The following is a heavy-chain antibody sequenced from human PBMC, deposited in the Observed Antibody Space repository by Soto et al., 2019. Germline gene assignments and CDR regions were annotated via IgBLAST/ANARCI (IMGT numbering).Heavy chain of an antibody. V-gene: IGHV1-69*12. Sequence: QVQLVQSGAEVKKPGSSVKVSCKASGGTFSSYAISWVRQAPGQGLEWMGGIIPIFGTANYAQKFQGRVTITADXXTXTAXVELSSLRSEDTAVYYCARDRIAAAGTYYYYGMDVWGQGTTVTVSS. CDR1: GGTFSSYA. CDR3: ARDRIAAAGTYYYYGMDV. CDR2: IIPIFGTA. J-gene: IGHJ6*02. D-gene: IGHD6-13*01.